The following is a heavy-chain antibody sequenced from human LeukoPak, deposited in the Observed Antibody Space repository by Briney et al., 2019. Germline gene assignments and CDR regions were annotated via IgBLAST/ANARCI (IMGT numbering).Heavy chain of an antibody. CDR3: ARVYLSGVFAFDI. J-gene: IGHJ3*02. CDR1: GFTFSSYS. CDR2: ISSSSSCI. V-gene: IGHV3-21*01. Sequence: GGSLRLSCAASGFTFSSYSMNWVRQAPGKGLEWVSSISSSSSCIYYADSVKGRFTISRDNAKNSLYLQMNSLRAEDTAVYYCARVYLSGVFAFDIWGQGTMVTVSS. D-gene: IGHD3-3*01.